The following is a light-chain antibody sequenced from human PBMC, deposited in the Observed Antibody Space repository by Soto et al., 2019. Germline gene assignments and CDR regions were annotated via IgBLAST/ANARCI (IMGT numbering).Light chain of an antibody. CDR2: AAS. J-gene: IGKJ1*01. V-gene: IGKV3-11*01. Sequence: EIVLTQSPATLSLSPGERATVSCRASQSVSSYLAWYQQKPGQAPRLLIYAASTRATGIPARFSGSGSGTEFTLTISSLEPEDFAVYYCQQRSNWSWTFGQGTKVDIK. CDR1: QSVSSY. CDR3: QQRSNWSWT.